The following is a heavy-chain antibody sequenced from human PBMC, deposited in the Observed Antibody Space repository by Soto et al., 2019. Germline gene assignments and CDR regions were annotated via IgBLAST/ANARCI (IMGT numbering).Heavy chain of an antibody. CDR2: ISGGGDRT. CDR1: GFTFSNYA. V-gene: IGHV3-23*01. Sequence: PGGSLRLSGAASGFTFSNYAVSWVRQAPGKGPQWVSAISGGGDRTYYVGSVKGRFTISRDNSQNTVSLQMNSLRADDTAVYYCAKEGCPPFFKEWGQGTLVTVSS. CDR3: AKEGCPPFFKE. J-gene: IGHJ4*02.